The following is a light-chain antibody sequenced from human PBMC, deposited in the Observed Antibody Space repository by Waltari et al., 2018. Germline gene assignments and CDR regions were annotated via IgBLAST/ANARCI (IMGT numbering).Light chain of an antibody. Sequence: SYVLTQPPSVSVAPGKPARITCGGNNIETKSAHWYQQKPGQAPILVISYDSDRPSGIPERFSGSNSGNTATLTISRVEAADEADYYCQVWDANNDPGVFGTGTEVTVL. CDR2: YDS. J-gene: IGLJ1*01. CDR3: QVWDANNDPGV. CDR1: NIETKS. V-gene: IGLV3-21*04.